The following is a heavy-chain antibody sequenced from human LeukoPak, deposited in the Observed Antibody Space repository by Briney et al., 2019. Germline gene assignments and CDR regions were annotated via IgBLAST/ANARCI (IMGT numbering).Heavy chain of an antibody. CDR3: ARRRGGFDY. CDR2: IDPSDSYS. CDR1: GYSFTSYW. Sequence: HGESLKISCKGAGYSFTSYWTSWVRQMPGKGLEWMGRIDPSDSYSNNSPSFQGHVTISADKSINTAYLQWSSLKASDTAMYYCARRRGGFDYWGQGTLLTVSS. J-gene: IGHJ4*02. D-gene: IGHD3-16*01. V-gene: IGHV5-10-1*01.